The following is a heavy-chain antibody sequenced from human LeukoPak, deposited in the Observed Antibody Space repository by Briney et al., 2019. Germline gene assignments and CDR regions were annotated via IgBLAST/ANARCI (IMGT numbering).Heavy chain of an antibody. CDR1: GFTVSTNF. J-gene: IGHJ4*02. Sequence: PGGSLGLSCAGSGFTVSTNFMSWVRQAPGKGLEWVSTLYNDAFGSTTYYADSVTGRFTISRDNSQNTLFLQMSSLTAEDTAMYYCARELGGGGLHYFDYWGRGTLVTVSS. D-gene: IGHD3-16*01. V-gene: IGHV3-53*01. CDR3: ARELGGGGLHYFDY. CDR2: LYNDAFGSTT.